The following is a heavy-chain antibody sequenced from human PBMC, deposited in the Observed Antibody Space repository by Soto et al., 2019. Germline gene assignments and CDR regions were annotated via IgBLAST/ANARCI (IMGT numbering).Heavy chain of an antibody. CDR3: AKSLRRQRPTGWTQVFDI. Sequence: EVQLVESGGGLVLPGTSLRLSCAASGFTFDDYAMHWVRQAPGKGLEWVSGISWNSDTVVYSDSVKGRFTISRDNAKNSLYLPMNSLRTEDTALLYWAKSLRRQRPTGWTQVFDIWGRGTMVTVSS. CDR1: GFTFDDYA. D-gene: IGHD6-25*01. CDR2: ISWNSDTV. J-gene: IGHJ3*02. V-gene: IGHV3-9*01.